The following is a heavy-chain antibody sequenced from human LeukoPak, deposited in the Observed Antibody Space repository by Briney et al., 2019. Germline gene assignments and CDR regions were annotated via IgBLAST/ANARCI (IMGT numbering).Heavy chain of an antibody. V-gene: IGHV3-30*03. J-gene: IGHJ4*02. CDR2: ISYDGSNK. CDR1: GFTFSSYG. Sequence: GGSLRLSCAASGFTFSSYGMHWVRQAPGKGLEWVAVISYDGSNKYYADSVKGRFTISGDNSKNTLYLQMNSLRAEDTSVYYCARSPGILGTNYFDYWGQGTLVTVSS. D-gene: IGHD1-26*01. CDR3: ARSPGILGTNYFDY.